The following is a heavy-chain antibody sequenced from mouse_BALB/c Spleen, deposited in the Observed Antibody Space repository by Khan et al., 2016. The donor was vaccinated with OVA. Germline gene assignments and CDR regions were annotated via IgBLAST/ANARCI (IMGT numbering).Heavy chain of an antibody. V-gene: IGHV2-6-5*01. Sequence: QVQLKQSGPGLVAPSQSLSITCTVSGFSLTDYGVSWIRQPPGKGLEWLGAIWGGGNTYYNSALKSRLSISKDNSKSQVFLKMNSLQTDDTAMYYCAKGVWSYYFALDYWGQGTSVTVSS. CDR3: AKGVWSYYFALDY. D-gene: IGHD2-10*02. CDR2: IWGGGNT. J-gene: IGHJ4*01. CDR1: GFSLTDYG.